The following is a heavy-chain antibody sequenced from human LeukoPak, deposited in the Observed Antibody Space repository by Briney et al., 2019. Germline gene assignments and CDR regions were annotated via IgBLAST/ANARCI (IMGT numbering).Heavy chain of an antibody. CDR2: IYHSGST. Sequence: PSETLSLTCAVSGYSISSGYYWGWIRQPPGKGLGWIGSIYHSGSTYYNPSLKSRVTISVDTSKNQFSLKLSSVTAADTAVYYCARESPYDILTGYSQYYFDYWGQGTLVTVSS. D-gene: IGHD3-9*01. V-gene: IGHV4-38-2*02. CDR3: ARESPYDILTGYSQYYFDY. J-gene: IGHJ4*02. CDR1: GYSISSGYY.